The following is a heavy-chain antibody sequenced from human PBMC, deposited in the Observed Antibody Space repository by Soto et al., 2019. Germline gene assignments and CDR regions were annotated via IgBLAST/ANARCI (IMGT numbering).Heavy chain of an antibody. D-gene: IGHD1-26*01. V-gene: IGHV4-34*01. Sequence: SETLSVTCAVYGGCFNGYYWSWIRQPPGKGLEWIGEINHSGSTNYNPYLKSRITIKPETSKNQFALQLNSGIPEDTAVYYGEGMQEGALAYWGQGTLVTVSS. J-gene: IGHJ4*02. CDR3: EGMQEGALAY. CDR2: INHSGST. CDR1: GGCFNGYY.